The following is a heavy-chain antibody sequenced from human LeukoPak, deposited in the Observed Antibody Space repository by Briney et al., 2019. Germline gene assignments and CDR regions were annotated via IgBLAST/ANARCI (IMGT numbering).Heavy chain of an antibody. Sequence: PSKTLSLTCTVSGGSISSYYWSWIRQPPGKGLEWIGYIYYSGSTNYNPSLKSRVTISVDTSKNQFSLKLSSVTAADTAVYYCASLPQDGDYYYYGMDVWGQGTTVTVSS. D-gene: IGHD4-17*01. CDR1: GGSISSYY. CDR3: ASLPQDGDYYYYGMDV. V-gene: IGHV4-59*08. J-gene: IGHJ6*02. CDR2: IYYSGST.